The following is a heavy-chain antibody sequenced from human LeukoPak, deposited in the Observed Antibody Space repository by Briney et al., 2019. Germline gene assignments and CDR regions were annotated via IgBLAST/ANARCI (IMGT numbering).Heavy chain of an antibody. CDR2: IDPTDSYI. CDR1: GYSFTTYW. J-gene: IGHJ2*01. D-gene: IGHD1/OR15-1a*01. V-gene: IGHV5-10-1*01. CDR3: AKQRVSNFDWYFDL. Sequence: GESLKISCKGSGYSFTTYWISWVRQMPGKGLEWMGRIDPTDSYINYSPSFQGHVTISADKSISTAYLQWSSLKASDSAMYYCAKQRVSNFDWYFDLWGRGTLVTVSS.